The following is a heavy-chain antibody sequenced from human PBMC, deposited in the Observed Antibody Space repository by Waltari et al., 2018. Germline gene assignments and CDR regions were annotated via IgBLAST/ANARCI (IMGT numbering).Heavy chain of an antibody. D-gene: IGHD5-18*01. CDR3: AREGVDTANDY. CDR2: IYSSGST. CDR1: GFTVSSDY. V-gene: IGHV3-53*02. J-gene: IGHJ4*02. Sequence: EVQLVETGGGLIQPGGSLRLSWAASGFTVSSDYMSWVRQAPGKGLECVSVIYSSGSTYYADSVKGRFTISRDNSKNTVYLQMHSLRAEDTAVYYCAREGVDTANDYWGQGTQVTVSS.